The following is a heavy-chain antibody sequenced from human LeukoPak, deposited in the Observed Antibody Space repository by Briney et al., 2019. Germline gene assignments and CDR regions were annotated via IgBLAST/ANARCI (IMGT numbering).Heavy chain of an antibody. Sequence: SVKVSCKASGGTFSSYAISGVRQAPGQGLEWMGGISPIFGTANYAQKFQGRVTITADESTSTAYMELSSLRSEDTAVYYCARDMIVPRYYFDYWGQGTLVTVSS. CDR1: GGTFSSYA. CDR2: ISPIFGTA. J-gene: IGHJ4*02. V-gene: IGHV1-69*01. D-gene: IGHD3-22*01. CDR3: ARDMIVPRYYFDY.